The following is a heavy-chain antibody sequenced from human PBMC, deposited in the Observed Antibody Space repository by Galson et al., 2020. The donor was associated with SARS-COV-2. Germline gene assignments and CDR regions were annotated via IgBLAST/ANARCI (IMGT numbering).Heavy chain of an antibody. CDR2: ISHSGST. CDR3: ARPYYGSGSFPAFDY. J-gene: IGHJ4*02. V-gene: IGHV4-4*02. CDR1: GGSLSSSTW. Sequence: ASETLSLTCAVSGGSLSSSTWWSWVRQPPGKGLEWIGEISHSGSTNYIPSLKSRVTISIDKSKNEFSLKLSSVTAADTAVYYCARPYYGSGSFPAFDYWGQGILVTVSS. D-gene: IGHD3-10*01.